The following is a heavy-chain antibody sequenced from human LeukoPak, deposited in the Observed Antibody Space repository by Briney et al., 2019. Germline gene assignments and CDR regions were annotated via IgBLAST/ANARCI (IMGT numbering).Heavy chain of an antibody. CDR3: ARGCPLGIQLCQADL. Sequence: GGSLRLSCAASGFSFSSHSMNWVRQAPGKGLEWVSSISSSDTYIHYADSVKGRFTISRDNARNSLYLQMNSLRAEDTAVYYCARGCPLGIQLCQADLWGRGTLVTVSS. J-gene: IGHJ2*01. CDR2: ISSSDTYI. CDR1: GFSFSSHS. V-gene: IGHV3-21*01. D-gene: IGHD5-18*01.